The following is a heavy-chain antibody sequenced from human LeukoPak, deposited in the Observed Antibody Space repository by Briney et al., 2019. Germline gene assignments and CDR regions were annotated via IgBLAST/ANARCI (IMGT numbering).Heavy chain of an antibody. V-gene: IGHV4-61*09. CDR3: ARDLGYFTSY. Sequence: PSQTLSLTCTVSGGSVYVGSYYWTSIRQPAGRGLEWLGHFYTSGSTKYNPSLMSRVTISVDTSKNQFSLKLNSVTAADTAVYYCARDLGYFTSYWGQGTPVTVSS. CDR1: GGSVYVGSYY. CDR2: FYTSGST. J-gene: IGHJ4*02. D-gene: IGHD3-22*01.